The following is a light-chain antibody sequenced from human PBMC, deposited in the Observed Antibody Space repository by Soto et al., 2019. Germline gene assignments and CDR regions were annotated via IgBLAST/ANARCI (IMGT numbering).Light chain of an antibody. CDR3: QQYNTFWT. CDR1: QSISSW. V-gene: IGKV1-5*01. Sequence: DIQLTQSPSTLSASVGERVTITCRASQSISSWLAWYQQKPGKAPKLLIYDVSNLESGVPSRFSGSGSGTEFTLTISSLQPDDVATYYCQQYNTFWTFGQGTKVDIK. J-gene: IGKJ1*01. CDR2: DVS.